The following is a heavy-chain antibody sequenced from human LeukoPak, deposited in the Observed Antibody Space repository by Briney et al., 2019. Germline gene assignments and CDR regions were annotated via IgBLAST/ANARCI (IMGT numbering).Heavy chain of an antibody. D-gene: IGHD1-1*01. Sequence: GGSLRLSCAASAITFSNSWMNWVRQASGKGLEWVGRIRSKANSYATVYAASVKGRFTISRDDSKNTAYLQMNSLKTEDTAVYYCTSGLSVRRSNNTPVDYWGQGTLVTVSS. V-gene: IGHV3-73*01. CDR3: TSGLSVRRSNNTPVDY. J-gene: IGHJ4*02. CDR2: IRSKANSYAT. CDR1: AITFSNSW.